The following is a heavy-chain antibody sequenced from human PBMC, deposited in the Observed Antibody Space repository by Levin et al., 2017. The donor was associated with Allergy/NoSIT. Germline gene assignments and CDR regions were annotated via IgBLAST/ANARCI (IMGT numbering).Heavy chain of an antibody. CDR3: ARSGGFDFWSAYTNY. D-gene: IGHD3-3*01. CDR1: GGSISRYY. Sequence: SQTLSLTCTVSGGSISRYYWSWLRQPPGKGLEWIGHIYNSGSTNYSPSLKSRVTMSLDTSRNQFSLRLSSVTAADTAVYYCARSGGFDFWSAYTNYWGQGALVTVSS. CDR2: IYNSGST. J-gene: IGHJ4*02. V-gene: IGHV4-59*01.